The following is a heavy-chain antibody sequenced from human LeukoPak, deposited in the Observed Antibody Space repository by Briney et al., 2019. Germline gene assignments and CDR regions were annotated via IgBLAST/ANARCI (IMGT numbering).Heavy chain of an antibody. CDR2: IYWDDDK. CDR1: GFSLRTSGEG. D-gene: IGHD4-17*01. J-gene: IGHJ4*02. Sequence: SGPTLVNLTQTLTLTCTFSGFSLRTSGEGVGWIRQPPGKALEWLALIYWDDDKRYSPSLRNRLTISKDSSRNHVILTVPDMDPVDTGTYYCAHGRYGDYDYWGQGTLVIVSS. V-gene: IGHV2-5*02. CDR3: AHGRYGDYDY.